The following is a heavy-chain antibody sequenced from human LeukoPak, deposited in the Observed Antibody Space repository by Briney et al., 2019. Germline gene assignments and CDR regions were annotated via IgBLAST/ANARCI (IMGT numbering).Heavy chain of an antibody. CDR2: INHSGTI. J-gene: IGHJ6*02. V-gene: IGHV4-34*01. Sequence: SETLSLTCAVYGGSFSGYYWSWIRQPPGKGLEWIGEINHSGTINSKPSLRSRVAISIHTSERQFSLELSSVTAADTAVYYCARGPGGTISGVYGMDVWGQGTTVTVSS. CDR3: ARGPGGTISGVYGMDV. CDR1: GGSFSGYY. D-gene: IGHD3-3*01.